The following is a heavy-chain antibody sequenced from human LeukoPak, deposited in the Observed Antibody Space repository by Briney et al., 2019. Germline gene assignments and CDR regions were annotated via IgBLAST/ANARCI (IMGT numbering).Heavy chain of an antibody. CDR3: AREASSTCYFDF. J-gene: IGHJ4*02. CDR2: INPSGNIT. Sequence: ASVKVSCKASGDTFTSSYIHWVRQAPGQGLEWMGIINPSGNITTYIQKFQGRVIMTSDASSSTVYMELSSLTSEDTAVYYCAREASSTCYFDFWGRGHLVTVSS. V-gene: IGHV1-46*01. D-gene: IGHD2-2*01. CDR1: GDTFTSSY.